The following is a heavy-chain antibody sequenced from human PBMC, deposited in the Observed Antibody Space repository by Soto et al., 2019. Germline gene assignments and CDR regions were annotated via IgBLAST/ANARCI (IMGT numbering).Heavy chain of an antibody. J-gene: IGHJ6*02. CDR3: ARNGWDCSSPSCYYYYGMDV. CDR1: GGSISSYY. V-gene: IGHV4-59*01. Sequence: QVQLQESGPGLVKPSETLSLTCTVSGGSISSYYWSWIRQPPGKGLEWIGYVYYSGSTNYNPSLRSRGTISVDTSKNQFSLKRSSVTAADTAVYYCARNGWDCSSPSCYYYYGMDVWGQGTTVTVSS. CDR2: VYYSGST. D-gene: IGHD2-2*01.